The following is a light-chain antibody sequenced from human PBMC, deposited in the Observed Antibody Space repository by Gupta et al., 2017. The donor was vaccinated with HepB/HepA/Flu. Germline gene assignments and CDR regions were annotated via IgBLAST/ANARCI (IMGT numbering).Light chain of an antibody. V-gene: IGLV3-19*01. CDR1: SLRSYY. Sequence: SSELTQDPAVSVALGQTVRITCQGDSLRSYYASWYQQKPGQAPVLVIYGKNNRPSGNPDRFSGSSSGNTASVTIAGAQAEDEADYYCNSRSSSGYVVFGGGTKLTVL. J-gene: IGLJ2*01. CDR2: GKN. CDR3: NSRSSSGYVV.